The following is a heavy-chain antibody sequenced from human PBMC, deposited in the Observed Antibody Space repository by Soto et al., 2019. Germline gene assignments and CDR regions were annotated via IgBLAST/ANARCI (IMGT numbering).Heavy chain of an antibody. J-gene: IGHJ4*02. D-gene: IGHD6-13*01. CDR1: GFTFSSYS. CDR3: ARDQEVSIAAAGTPWDY. V-gene: IGHV3-21*01. CDR2: ISSSSSYI. Sequence: GGSLRLSCAASGFTFSSYSMNWVRQAPGKGLEWVSSISSSSSYIYYADSVKGRFTISRDNAKNSLYLQMNSLRAEDTAVYYCARDQEVSIAAAGTPWDYWGQGTLVTVSS.